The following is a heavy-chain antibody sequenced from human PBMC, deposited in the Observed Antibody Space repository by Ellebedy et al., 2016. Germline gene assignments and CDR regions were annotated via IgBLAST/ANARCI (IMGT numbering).Heavy chain of an antibody. J-gene: IGHJ6*02. V-gene: IGHV4-34*01. CDR3: ARGYCSSTSCYYGRVADSNYYYGMDV. D-gene: IGHD2-2*01. Sequence: SETLSLXCAVYGGSFSGYYWSWIRQPPGKGLEWIGEINHSGSTNYNPSLKSRVTISVDTSKNQFSLKLSSVTAADTAVYYCARGYCSSTSCYYGRVADSNYYYGMDVWGQGTTVTVSS. CDR1: GGSFSGYY. CDR2: INHSGST.